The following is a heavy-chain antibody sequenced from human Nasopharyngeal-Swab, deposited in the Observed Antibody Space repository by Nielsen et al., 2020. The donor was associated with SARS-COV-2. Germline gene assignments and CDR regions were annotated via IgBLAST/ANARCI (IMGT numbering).Heavy chain of an antibody. D-gene: IGHD3-3*01. CDR2: ISSSSSYI. Sequence: GESLKISCAPSGFTFNNYNFNWVRQAPGKGLEWVSSISSSSSYIYYADSVKGRFTISRDNAKNSLYLQMNSLRAEDTAMYYCARDGLDYDFWSAYFMDVWGQGTTVTVSS. J-gene: IGHJ6*02. V-gene: IGHV3-21*01. CDR3: ARDGLDYDFWSAYFMDV. CDR1: GFTFNNYN.